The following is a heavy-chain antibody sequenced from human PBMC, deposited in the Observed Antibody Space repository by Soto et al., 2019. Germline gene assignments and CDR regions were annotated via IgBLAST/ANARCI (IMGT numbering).Heavy chain of an antibody. J-gene: IGHJ4*02. CDR2: INAANGDT. Sequence: QVHLVQSGAEVKKPGASEKVSCKASGYTFTAYPMHWVRQAPGQRLEWMGWINAANGDTGYSQKFHDRVTFTRDTSATTVYMELSSLTSEDTAVYYCARKDYYGAGVYYFDHWGQGTLVTVSS. CDR3: ARKDYYGAGVYYFDH. D-gene: IGHD3-10*01. CDR1: GYTFTAYP. V-gene: IGHV1-3*01.